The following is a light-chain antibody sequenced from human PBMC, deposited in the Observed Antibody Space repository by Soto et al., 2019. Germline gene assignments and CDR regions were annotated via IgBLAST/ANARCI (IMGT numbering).Light chain of an antibody. Sequence: EIVLTHSPATLSLSPGERATLSCRASQSVSTYLAWYQQRPGQAPRLLIYDASYRATDIPPRFSGSGSGTGVAVTSISLEPEDFAVYYGKQRRSWPPTITVGQGTRLEIK. J-gene: IGKJ5*01. V-gene: IGKV3-11*01. CDR3: KQRRSWPPTIT. CDR2: DAS. CDR1: QSVSTY.